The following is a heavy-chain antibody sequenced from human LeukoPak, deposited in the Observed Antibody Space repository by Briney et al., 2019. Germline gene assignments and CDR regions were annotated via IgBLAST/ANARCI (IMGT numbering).Heavy chain of an antibody. CDR1: GFSFSTYG. CDR3: ARERTAIMSGTAIGGN. V-gene: IGHV3-30*02. Sequence: GGSLRLSCAASGFSFSTYGMHWVRQAPGKGLEWVAFIRHDASSQYYADSVKGRFTISRDNAKNSLFLQMNSLTADDTAVYYCARERTAIMSGTAIGGNWGQGTLVTVSS. J-gene: IGHJ4*02. CDR2: IRHDASSQ. D-gene: IGHD2-8*02.